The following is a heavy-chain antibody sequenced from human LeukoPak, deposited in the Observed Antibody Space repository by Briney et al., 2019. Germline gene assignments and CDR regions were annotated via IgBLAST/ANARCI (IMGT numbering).Heavy chain of an antibody. CDR1: GYSLSSGYY. CDR2: IYQSGNS. D-gene: IGHD1-20*01. V-gene: IGHV4-38-2*01. Sequence: ASETLSLTCDVSGYSLSSGYYWGWIRQPPGKGLEWIGSIYQSGNSYQKSSLKSRLTLSVDTSKNNFSLEVMSVTAADTAVYYCARSPSRYNWNFDYWGQGILVTVAS. J-gene: IGHJ4*02. CDR3: ARSPSRYNWNFDY.